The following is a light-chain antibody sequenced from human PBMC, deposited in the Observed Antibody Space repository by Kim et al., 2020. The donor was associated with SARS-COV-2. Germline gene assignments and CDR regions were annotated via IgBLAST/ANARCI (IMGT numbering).Light chain of an antibody. V-gene: IGKV3-15*01. CDR3: QQNNNWPLT. Sequence: EIVMTQFPATLSVSPGERATLSCRASQSISSNLVWYQQKPGQAPRLLIYGASTRATSIPARFSGSGSGTEFTLTISSLQSEDFAVYYCQQNNNWPLTFGGGTKVDIK. J-gene: IGKJ4*01. CDR1: QSISSN. CDR2: GAS.